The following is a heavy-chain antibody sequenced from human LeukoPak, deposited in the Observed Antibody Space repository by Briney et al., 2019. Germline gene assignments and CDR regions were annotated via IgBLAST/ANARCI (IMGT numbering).Heavy chain of an antibody. D-gene: IGHD7-27*01. CDR1: GFTFGSYA. CDR2: ISGSGGST. CDR3: AKGWGYYYYGMDV. J-gene: IGHJ6*02. Sequence: GSLRLSCAASGFTFGSYAMSWVRQAPGKGLEWVSAISGSGGSTYYADSVKGRFTISRDNSKNTLYLQMNSLRAEDTAVYYCAKGWGYYYYGMDVWGQGTTVTVSS. V-gene: IGHV3-23*01.